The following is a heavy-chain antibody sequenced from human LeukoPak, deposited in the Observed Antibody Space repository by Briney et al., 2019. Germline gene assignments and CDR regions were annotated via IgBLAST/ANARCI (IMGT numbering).Heavy chain of an antibody. CDR2: ISAYNGNT. Sequence: ASVKVSCKASGYTFTSYGISWVRQAPGQGLEWMGWISAYNGNTNYAQKLQGRVTMTTDTSTSTAYMELRSLRPDDTAVYYCARADWNDGVDDYWGQGTLVTVSS. CDR1: GYTFTSYG. V-gene: IGHV1-18*01. D-gene: IGHD1-1*01. J-gene: IGHJ4*02. CDR3: ARADWNDGVDDY.